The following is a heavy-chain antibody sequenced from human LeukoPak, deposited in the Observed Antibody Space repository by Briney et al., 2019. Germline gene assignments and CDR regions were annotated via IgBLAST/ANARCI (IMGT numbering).Heavy chain of an antibody. D-gene: IGHD3-22*01. J-gene: IGHJ3*02. CDR3: ARSRGYYDGSGYFFAFDI. CDR2: IYTSGST. CDR1: GGSISSGSYY. Sequence: PSQTLSLTCTVSGGSISSGSYYWSWIRQPAGKGLEWIGRIYTSGSTNYNPSLKSRVTISVDTSKNQFSLKLSSVTAADTAVYYCARSRGYYDGSGYFFAFDIWGQGTMVTVSS. V-gene: IGHV4-61*02.